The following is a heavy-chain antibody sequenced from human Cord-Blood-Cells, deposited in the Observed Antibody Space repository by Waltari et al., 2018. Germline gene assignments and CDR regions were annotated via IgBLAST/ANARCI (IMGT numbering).Heavy chain of an antibody. D-gene: IGHD2-21*02. V-gene: IGHV4-34*01. J-gene: IGHJ3*02. CDR2: LNHIGST. CDR3: ARGGGNSADAFDI. CDR1: GGSFSGYY. Sequence: QVQLQQWGAGLLKPSETLSLTCAVYGGSFSGYYWSWIRQPPGKGLAWTGELNHIGSTNYNPSLKSRVTRSVDTSKNQFSLKLSSVTAADTAVYYCARGGGNSADAFDIWGQGTMVTVSS.